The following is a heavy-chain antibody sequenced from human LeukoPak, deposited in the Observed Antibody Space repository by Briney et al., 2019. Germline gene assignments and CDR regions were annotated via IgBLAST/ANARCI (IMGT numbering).Heavy chain of an antibody. Sequence: GGSLRLSCAAAGFTVSSNYMSWVRQAPGKGLECVSVIYSGGSTYYADSVKGRFTISRDNSKNTLYLQMNSLRAEDTAVYYCANRVEKNDFDYWGQGTLVTVSS. J-gene: IGHJ4*02. CDR1: GFTVSSNY. V-gene: IGHV3-66*01. CDR2: IYSGGST. CDR3: ANRVEKNDFDY. D-gene: IGHD2-15*01.